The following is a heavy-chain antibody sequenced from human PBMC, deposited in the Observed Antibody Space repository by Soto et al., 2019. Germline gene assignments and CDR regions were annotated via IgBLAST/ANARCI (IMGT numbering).Heavy chain of an antibody. V-gene: IGHV1-69*13. D-gene: IGHD5-12*01. CDR1: GGTFSSYA. Sequence: GASVKVSCKASGGTFSSYAISWVRQAPGQGLEWTGGIIPIFGTANYAQKFQGRVTITADESTSTAYMELSSLRSEDTAVYYCARVTVEMATINYYYYGMDVWGQGTTVTVSS. CDR2: IIPIFGTA. CDR3: ARVTVEMATINYYYYGMDV. J-gene: IGHJ6*02.